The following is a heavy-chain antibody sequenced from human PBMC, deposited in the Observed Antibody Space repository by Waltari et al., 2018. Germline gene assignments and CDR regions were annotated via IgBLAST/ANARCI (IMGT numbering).Heavy chain of an antibody. CDR3: ARHGIFGVVIRNWFDP. Sequence: QLQLQESGPGLVKPSETLSLTCTVSGGSISSSSYYWGWIRQPPGKGLEWIGSIYYSGSTYYNPSLKSRVTISVDTSKNQFSLKLSSVTAADTAVYYCARHGIFGVVIRNWFDPWGQGTLVTVSS. CDR1: GGSISSSSYY. D-gene: IGHD3-3*01. CDR2: IYYSGST. J-gene: IGHJ5*02. V-gene: IGHV4-39*01.